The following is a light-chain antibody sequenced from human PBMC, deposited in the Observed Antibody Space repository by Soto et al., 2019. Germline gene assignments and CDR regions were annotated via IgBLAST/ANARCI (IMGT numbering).Light chain of an antibody. V-gene: IGKV3-20*01. J-gene: IGKJ3*01. CDR2: GAS. CDR1: QSDYSNY. CDR3: QQYGSSPQFT. Sequence: EIVLTQSPGSLSLSPGERATLSCRASQSDYSNYLAWYQQKPGQAPRLLIYGASIRATGIPDRFSGSGSGTDFTLTISRREPEDFAVYYCQQYGSSPQFTFGPGTKVDIK.